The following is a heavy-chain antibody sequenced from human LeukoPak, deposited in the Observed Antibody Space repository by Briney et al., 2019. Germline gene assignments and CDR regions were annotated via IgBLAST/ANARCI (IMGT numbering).Heavy chain of an antibody. V-gene: IGHV1-18*01. CDR2: ISAYNGNT. CDR1: GYTFTSYG. D-gene: IGHD6-13*01. J-gene: IGHJ4*02. CDR3: ARESFSAVAAAGTPDY. Sequence: GASVKVSCKASGYTFTSYGISWVRQAPGQGLEWMGWISAYNGNTNYAQKLQGRVTMTTDTSTSTAYMELRSLRSDDTAVYYCARESFSAVAAAGTPDYWGQGTLVTVPS.